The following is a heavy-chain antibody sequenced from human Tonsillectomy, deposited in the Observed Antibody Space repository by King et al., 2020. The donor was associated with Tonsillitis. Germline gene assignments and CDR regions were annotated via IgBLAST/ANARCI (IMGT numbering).Heavy chain of an antibody. CDR1: GFTFSTYG. V-gene: IGHV3-23*04. CDR2: ITGSGVYP. Sequence: VQLVESGGGLVQPGGSLRLSCAASGFTFSTYGMSWVRQAPGKGLEWVSSITGSGVYPYYADSVKGRFTISRDNSKNTLFLQKNSLRADDTAIYYCAKDPRESGWALGAFDIWGQGTMVTVSS. CDR3: AKDPRESGWALGAFDI. D-gene: IGHD1-26*01. J-gene: IGHJ3*02.